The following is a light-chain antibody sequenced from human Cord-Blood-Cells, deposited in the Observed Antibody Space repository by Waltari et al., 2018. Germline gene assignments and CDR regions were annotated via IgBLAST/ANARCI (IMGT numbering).Light chain of an antibody. Sequence: SYELTQPLSVSVALGQTARITCGGNNIGSKNVHWYKQKPGQAPVLVIYRDSNRPSGIPERFSGSNSGNTATLTISRAQAGDEADYYCQVWDSGTAEFGGGTKLTVL. V-gene: IGLV3-9*01. CDR2: RDS. CDR1: NIGSKN. CDR3: QVWDSGTAE. J-gene: IGLJ2*01.